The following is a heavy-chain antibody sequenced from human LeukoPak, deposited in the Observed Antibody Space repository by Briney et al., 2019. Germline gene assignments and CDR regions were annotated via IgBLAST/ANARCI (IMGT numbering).Heavy chain of an antibody. D-gene: IGHD6-19*01. CDR1: GFTFSNYV. J-gene: IGHJ6*02. V-gene: IGHV3-30*04. CDR3: TRDRGIAVAGTRYYGMDV. CDR2: ISYDGSNK. Sequence: GGSLRLSCAASGFTFSNYVIHWVRQAPGKGLEWVAVISYDGSNKYYADSVKGRFTISRDNSKNTLYLQMDSLRAEDTAVYYCTRDRGIAVAGTRYYGMDVWGQGTTVTVSS.